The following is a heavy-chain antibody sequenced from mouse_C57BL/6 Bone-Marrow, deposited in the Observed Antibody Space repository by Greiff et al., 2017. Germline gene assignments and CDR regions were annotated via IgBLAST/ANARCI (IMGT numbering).Heavy chain of an antibody. D-gene: IGHD2-5*01. V-gene: IGHV1-81*01. CDR1: GYTFTSYG. Sequence: QVQLKQSGAELARPGASVKLSCKASGYTFTSYGISWVKQRTGQGLEWIGEIYPRSGNTYYNEKFKGKATLTADKSSSTAYMELRSLTSEDSAVYFCAREEDYYSNYDVAYWGQGTLVTVSA. J-gene: IGHJ3*01. CDR2: IYPRSGNT. CDR3: AREEDYYSNYDVAY.